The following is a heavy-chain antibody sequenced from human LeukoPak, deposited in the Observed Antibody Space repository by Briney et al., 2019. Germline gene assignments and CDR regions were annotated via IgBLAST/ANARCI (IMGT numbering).Heavy chain of an antibody. CDR3: ARAAYCGGDCYTAGYYYGMEV. D-gene: IGHD2-21*02. J-gene: IGHJ6*02. Sequence: ASVTVSFKSSGYTFTGYYMHWVRQAPGQGLEWMGWINPSSGGTNYAQKFQGRVTMTRETSISTAYMELSRLRSDDTAVYYCARAAYCGGDCYTAGYYYGMEVWGQGTTVTVSS. CDR2: INPSSGGT. V-gene: IGHV1-2*02. CDR1: GYTFTGYY.